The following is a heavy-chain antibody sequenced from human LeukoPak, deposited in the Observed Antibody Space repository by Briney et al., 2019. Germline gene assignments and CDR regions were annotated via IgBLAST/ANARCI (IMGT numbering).Heavy chain of an antibody. J-gene: IGHJ4*02. V-gene: IGHV3-21*01. CDR3: ARDSPITMIVVVIDY. CDR2: ISSSSSYI. CDR1: GFTVSSNY. Sequence: GGSLRLSCAASGFTVSSNYMNWVRQAPGKGLEWVSSISSSSSYIYYADSVKGRFTISRDNAKNSLYLQMNSLRAEDTAVYYCARDSPITMIVVVIDYWGQGTLVTVSS. D-gene: IGHD3-22*01.